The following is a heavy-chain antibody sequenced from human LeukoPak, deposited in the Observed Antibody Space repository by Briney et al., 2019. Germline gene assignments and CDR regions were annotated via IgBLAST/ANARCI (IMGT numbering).Heavy chain of an antibody. CDR2: INPNSGGT. J-gene: IGHJ4*02. Sequence: GASVKVSCKASGYTFTAYSMHWVRQAPGQGLEWMGWINPNSGGTDCAQRFQGRVTMTRDTSITMLYMEMSSLTPDDTAVCYCARAGYCSDGKCYTFDYWGQGTLVTVSS. V-gene: IGHV1-2*02. CDR3: ARAGYCSDGKCYTFDY. D-gene: IGHD2-15*01. CDR1: GYTFTAYS.